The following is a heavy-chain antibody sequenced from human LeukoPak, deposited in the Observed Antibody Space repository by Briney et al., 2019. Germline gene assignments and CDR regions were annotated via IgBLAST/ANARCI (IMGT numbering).Heavy chain of an antibody. CDR3: ARTSSSWSPYDY. CDR2: IYISGST. V-gene: IGHV4-4*07. Sequence: PSETLSLTCTLSGGSISSYYWSWIRQPAGKGLEWIGRIYISGSTNQNPSLKSRVTMSVDTSRNQVSLTMTSVTAADTAVYYCARTSSSWSPYDYWGQGTLVTVSS. D-gene: IGHD6-13*01. CDR1: GGSISSYY. J-gene: IGHJ4*02.